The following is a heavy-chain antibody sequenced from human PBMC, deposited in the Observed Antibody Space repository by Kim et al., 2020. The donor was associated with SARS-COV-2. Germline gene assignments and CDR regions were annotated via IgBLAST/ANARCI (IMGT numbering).Heavy chain of an antibody. D-gene: IGHD6-13*01. Sequence: QKFQGTVTITRDTAARTAYMELSSLRSEDTAVYYCARAAYSSSWYFAFDIWGQGTMVTVSS. J-gene: IGHJ3*02. CDR3: ARAAYSSSWYFAFDI. V-gene: IGHV1-3*01.